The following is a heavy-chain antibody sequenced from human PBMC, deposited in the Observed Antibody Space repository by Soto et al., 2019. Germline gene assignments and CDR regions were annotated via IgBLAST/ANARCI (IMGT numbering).Heavy chain of an antibody. J-gene: IGHJ6*02. CDR3: ARDRLGYCSSTSCYSGMDV. D-gene: IGHD2-2*01. V-gene: IGHV1-3*01. CDR2: INAGNGNT. Sequence: QVQLVQSGAEVKKPGASVKVSCKASGYTFTSYAMHWVRQAPGQRLEWMGWINAGNGNTKYSQKFQGRVIITRDTSASTAYMELSSLRSEDTAVYYCARDRLGYCSSTSCYSGMDVWGQGTTVTVSS. CDR1: GYTFTSYA.